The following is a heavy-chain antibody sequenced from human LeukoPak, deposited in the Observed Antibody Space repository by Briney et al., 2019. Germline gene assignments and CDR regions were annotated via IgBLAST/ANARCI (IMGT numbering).Heavy chain of an antibody. J-gene: IGHJ4*02. V-gene: IGHV5-51*01. CDR3: ARRVGTQYYFDY. Sequence: GESLKICCKGCGYSFTSYWIGWVREMPRKSQKRMGIIYPGDSDTRYSPSFQGQVTISADKSISTAYLQWSSLKASDTAMYYCARRVGTQYYFDYWGQGTLVTVSS. D-gene: IGHD7-27*01. CDR1: GYSFTSYW. CDR2: IYPGDSDT.